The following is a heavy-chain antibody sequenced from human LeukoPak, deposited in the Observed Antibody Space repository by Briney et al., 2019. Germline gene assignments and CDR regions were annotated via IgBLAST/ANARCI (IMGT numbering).Heavy chain of an antibody. J-gene: IGHJ4*02. CDR1: GFTFSSYG. CDR3: AKDSFYGDYYGY. V-gene: IGHV3-30*18. CDR2: ISCDGSNK. Sequence: GRSLRLSCAASGFTFSSYGMHWVRQAPGKGLEWVAVISCDGSNKYYADSVKGRFTISRDNSKNTLYLQMNSLRAEDTAVYYCAKDSFYGDYYGYWGQGTLVTVSS. D-gene: IGHD4-17*01.